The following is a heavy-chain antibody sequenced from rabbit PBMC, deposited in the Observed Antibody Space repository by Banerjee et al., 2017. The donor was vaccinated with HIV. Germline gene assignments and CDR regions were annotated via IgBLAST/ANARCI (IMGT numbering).Heavy chain of an antibody. Sequence: EESGGDLVKPEGSLTLTCTASGFDFSSSYWISWIRQAPGKGLEWIGAINTGSGRTNYASWVNGRFTISRNTNQNTVTLQMTSLTAADTATYFCARRSSDWGYFDLWGPGTLVTVS. CDR1: GFDFSSSYW. CDR3: ARRSSDWGYFDL. CDR2: INTGSGRT. D-gene: IGHD4-1*01. V-gene: IGHV1S45*01. J-gene: IGHJ4*01.